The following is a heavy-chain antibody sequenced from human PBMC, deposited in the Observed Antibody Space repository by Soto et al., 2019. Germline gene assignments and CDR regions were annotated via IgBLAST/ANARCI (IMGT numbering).Heavy chain of an antibody. CDR3: TSHGSGDYFLFDP. CDR1: GFTFSSFW. V-gene: IGHV3-74*01. D-gene: IGHD4-17*01. CDR2: ASPDGTST. J-gene: IGHJ5*02. Sequence: GGSLRLSCAASGFTFSSFWMHWVRQAPGKGLEWVSRASPDGTSTSYADSVKGRFTISRDNAKNTLFMQMNSLRAEDTAVYYCTSHGSGDYFLFDPLRQVTLVTVSS.